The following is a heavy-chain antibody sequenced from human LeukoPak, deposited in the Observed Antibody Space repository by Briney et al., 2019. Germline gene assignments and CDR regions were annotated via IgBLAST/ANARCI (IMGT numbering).Heavy chain of an antibody. CDR1: GGSISSSY. Sequence: SETLSLTCTVSGGSISSSYWSWIRQPPGKGLEWIGYIYYSGSTNYNPSLKSRVTISVDTSKNQFSLKLSSVTAADTAVYYCACTPRYYYDSSGSQLYFDYWGQGTLVTVSS. V-gene: IGHV4-59*12. J-gene: IGHJ4*02. D-gene: IGHD3-22*01. CDR3: ACTPRYYYDSSGSQLYFDY. CDR2: IYYSGST.